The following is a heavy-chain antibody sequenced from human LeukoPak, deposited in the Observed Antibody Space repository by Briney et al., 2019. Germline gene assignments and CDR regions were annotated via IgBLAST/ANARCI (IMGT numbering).Heavy chain of an antibody. V-gene: IGHV3-30*04. J-gene: IGHJ4*02. CDR3: AMDYYDSNGYSRGWDY. CDR2: SSTHGSDE. Sequence: PGGSLRLSCAAPGFTFTSLPLHWVRQAPGKGLEWVAVSSTHGSDEYYADSVKGRFTVFSDNSKKTVYLQMDSLRAEDTAVYHCAMDYYDSNGYSRGWDYWGQGTLVTVSS. D-gene: IGHD3-22*01. CDR1: GFTFTSLP.